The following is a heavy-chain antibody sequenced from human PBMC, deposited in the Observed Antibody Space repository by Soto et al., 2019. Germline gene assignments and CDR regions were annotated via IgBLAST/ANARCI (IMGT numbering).Heavy chain of an antibody. CDR2: IIPMFGTA. J-gene: IGHJ4*02. D-gene: IGHD2-21*02. Sequence: ASVKVSCKASGGIFSTYAISWVRQAPGQGLEWMGGIIPMFGTANYAQKFQRRVTITADKSTTTVHMQLSSLRSDDTAVYYCARGGGEMTARPPYIYCGQGTLVTVSS. V-gene: IGHV1-69*06. CDR1: GGIFSTYA. CDR3: ARGGGEMTARPPYIY.